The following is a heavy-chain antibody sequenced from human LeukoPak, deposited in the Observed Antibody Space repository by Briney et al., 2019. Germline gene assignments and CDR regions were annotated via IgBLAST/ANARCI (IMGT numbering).Heavy chain of an antibody. CDR3: ARNYDSSGPLICCFDY. D-gene: IGHD3-22*01. Sequence: GGSLRLSCAASGFTFSSYSMNWVRQAPGKGLEWVSSISSSSSYIYYADSVKGRFTISRDNAKNSLYLQMNSLRAEDTAVYYCARNYDSSGPLICCFDYWGQGTLVTVSS. V-gene: IGHV3-21*01. J-gene: IGHJ4*02. CDR2: ISSSSSYI. CDR1: GFTFSSYS.